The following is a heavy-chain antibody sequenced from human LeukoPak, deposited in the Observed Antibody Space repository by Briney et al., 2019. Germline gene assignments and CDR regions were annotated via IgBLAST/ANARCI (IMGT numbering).Heavy chain of an antibody. CDR2: ISSSSSYI. J-gene: IGHJ4*02. Sequence: GGSLRLSCAASGFTFSSYSMNWVRQAPGKGLEWVSSISSSSSYIYYADSVKGRLTISRDNAKNSLYLQMNSLRAEDTAVYYCARGIVEVGNIDYWGQGTLVTVSS. D-gene: IGHD6-13*01. CDR1: GFTFSSYS. V-gene: IGHV3-21*01. CDR3: ARGIVEVGNIDY.